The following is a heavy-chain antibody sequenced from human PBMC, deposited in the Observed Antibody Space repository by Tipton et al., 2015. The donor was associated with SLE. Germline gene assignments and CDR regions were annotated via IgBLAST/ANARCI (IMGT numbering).Heavy chain of an antibody. CDR1: GFALYSYG. CDR2: IGSGDGSV. V-gene: IGHV3-48*02. J-gene: IGHJ4*02. D-gene: IGHD3-16*02. Sequence: GSLRLSCAASGFALYSYGVHWVRQAPGKGLEWISYIGSGDGSVYYADSVKGRFIVSKDNVVNSVSLQMNNMRDEDTAVYYCARSSSIRLGELSSPFDYWGQGTLVTVSS. CDR3: ARSSSIRLGELSSPFDY.